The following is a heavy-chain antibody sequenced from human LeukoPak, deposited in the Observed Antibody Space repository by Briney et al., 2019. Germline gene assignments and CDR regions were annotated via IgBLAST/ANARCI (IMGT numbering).Heavy chain of an antibody. D-gene: IGHD2-2*01. CDR2: ISGSGGST. V-gene: IGHV3-23*01. Sequence: TGGSLRLSCAASGFTFSSCAMSWVRQAPGKGLEWVSAISGSGGSTYYADSVKGRFTISRDNSKNTLYLQMNSLRAEDTAVYYCAKDTSYQPTSDAFDIWGQGTMVTVSS. J-gene: IGHJ3*02. CDR1: GFTFSSCA. CDR3: AKDTSYQPTSDAFDI.